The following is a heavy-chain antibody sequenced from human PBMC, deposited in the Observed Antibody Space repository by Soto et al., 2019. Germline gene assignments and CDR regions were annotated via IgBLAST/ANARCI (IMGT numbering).Heavy chain of an antibody. CDR3: TKDFTVTAMVSDRFNR. CDR1: GFTFSNAW. CDR2: IKSKTDGGTT. V-gene: IGHV3-15*01. D-gene: IGHD5-18*01. Sequence: SGGSLRLSCAASGFTFSNAWLSSVRQAPGKGLEWVGRIKSKTDGGTTDYAAPVRGRFTISREDSKDTLYLQMNRLKTEDTAVYYCTKDFTVTAMVSDRFNRWGQGTQVTVS. J-gene: IGHJ5*02.